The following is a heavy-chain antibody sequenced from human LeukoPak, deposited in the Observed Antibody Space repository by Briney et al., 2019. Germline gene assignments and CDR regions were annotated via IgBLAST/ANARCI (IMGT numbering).Heavy chain of an antibody. CDR1: GYTFTSYD. V-gene: IGHV1-8*01. CDR2: MNPNSGNT. Sequence: ASVKVSCKASGYTFTSYDINWVRQATGQGLEWMGWMNPNSGNTGYAQKFQGRVTMTRNTSISTAYMELSSLRSEDTAVYYCARLGGSYRKYYYGMDVWGQGTTVTVSS. J-gene: IGHJ6*02. CDR3: ARLGGSYRKYYYGMDV. D-gene: IGHD1-26*01.